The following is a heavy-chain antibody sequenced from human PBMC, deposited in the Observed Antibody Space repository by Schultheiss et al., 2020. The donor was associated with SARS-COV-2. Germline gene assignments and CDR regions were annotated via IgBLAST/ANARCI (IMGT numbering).Heavy chain of an antibody. J-gene: IGHJ6*02. V-gene: IGHV1-69*01. CDR1: GYTFTYRY. CDR3: ARGGATNWHYYYGMDV. CDR2: IIPIFGTA. D-gene: IGHD7-27*01. Sequence: KISCKASGYTFTYRYLHWVRQAPGQALEWMGGIIPIFGTANYAQKFQGRVTITADESTSTAYMELSSLKSEDTAVYYCARGGATNWHYYYGMDVWGQGTTVTVSS.